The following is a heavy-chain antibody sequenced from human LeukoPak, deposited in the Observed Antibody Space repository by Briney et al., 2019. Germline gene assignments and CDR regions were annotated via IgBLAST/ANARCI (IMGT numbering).Heavy chain of an antibody. CDR3: ARVAFGGGPGYCSSTSCYDYYGTDV. CDR1: GGSISSGGYY. V-gene: IGHV4-31*03. J-gene: IGHJ6*04. Sequence: SETLSLTCTVSGGSISSGGYYWSWIRQHPGKGLEWIGYIYYSGSTYYNPSLKSRVTISVDTSKNQFSLKLSSVTAADTAVYYGARVAFGGGPGYCSSTSCYDYYGTDVWAKGTTVTVP. D-gene: IGHD2-2*01. CDR2: IYYSGST.